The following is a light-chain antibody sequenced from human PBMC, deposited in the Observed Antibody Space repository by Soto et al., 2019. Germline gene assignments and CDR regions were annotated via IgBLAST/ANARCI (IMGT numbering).Light chain of an antibody. V-gene: IGLV2-14*02. CDR2: EVS. J-gene: IGLJ1*01. CDR1: SSDVGSYNL. Sequence: QSALTQPASVSGSPGQSITISCTGASSDVGSYNLVSWYQQHPGKAPKVMIYEVSKRPSGVSNRFSGSKSGYTASLTISGLQAEDEADYYCSSYTSSSTPYVFGTGTKLTVL. CDR3: SSYTSSSTPYV.